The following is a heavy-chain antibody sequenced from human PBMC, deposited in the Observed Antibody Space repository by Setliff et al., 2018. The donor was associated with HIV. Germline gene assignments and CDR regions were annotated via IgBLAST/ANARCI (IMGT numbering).Heavy chain of an antibody. V-gene: IGHV4-39*01. D-gene: IGHD3-3*01. Sequence: PSETLSLTCTVSGGSISSSSYYWGWIRQPPGKGLEWIGSIYYSGSTYYNPSLKSRVTISVDTSKNLFPLKLSSVTAADTAVYDCARAPTMYYDFWSGYTLFDYWGQGTLVTVSS. CDR2: IYYSGST. J-gene: IGHJ4*02. CDR1: GGSISSSSYY. CDR3: ARAPTMYYDFWSGYTLFDY.